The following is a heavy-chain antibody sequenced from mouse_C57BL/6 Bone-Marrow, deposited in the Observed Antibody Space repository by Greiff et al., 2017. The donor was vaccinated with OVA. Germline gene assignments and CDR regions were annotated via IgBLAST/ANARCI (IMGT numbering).Heavy chain of an antibody. CDR2: ISYDGSN. V-gene: IGHV3-6*01. CDR3: ARDRGYYRAMDY. CDR1: GYSITSGYY. J-gene: IGHJ4*01. Sequence: EVQLKESGPGLVKPSQSLSLTCSVTGYSITSGYYWNWIRQFPGNKLEWMGYISYDGSNNYNPSLKNRISITRDTSKNQFFLKLNSVTTEDTATYYCARDRGYYRAMDYWGQGTSVTVSS. D-gene: IGHD2-3*01.